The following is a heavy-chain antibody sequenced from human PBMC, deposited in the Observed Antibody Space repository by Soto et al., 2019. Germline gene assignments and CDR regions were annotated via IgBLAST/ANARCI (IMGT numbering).Heavy chain of an antibody. CDR2: IYYSGST. CDR3: ARGWFGDLSIDY. Sequence: QVQLQESGPGLVKPSQTLSLTCTVSGGSISSGGYYWSWIRQHPGKGLEWIGYIYYSGSTYYNPSLKSRVTISVDTSKNQFSLKLSSATAADTAVYYCARGWFGDLSIDYWGQGTLVTVSS. D-gene: IGHD3-10*01. CDR1: GGSISSGGYY. V-gene: IGHV4-31*03. J-gene: IGHJ4*02.